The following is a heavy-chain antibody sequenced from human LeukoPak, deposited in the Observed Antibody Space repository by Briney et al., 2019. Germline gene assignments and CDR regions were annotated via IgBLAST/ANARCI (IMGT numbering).Heavy chain of an antibody. CDR1: GGTFSSYA. V-gene: IGHV1-69*06. D-gene: IGHD6-13*01. CDR2: IIPIFGTA. CDR3: ARGYSSSWYGPYYYYYMDV. J-gene: IGHJ6*03. Sequence: ASVKVSCKASGGTFSSYAISWVRQAPGQGLEWMGGIIPIFGTANYAQKFQGRVTITADKSTSTAYMELRSLRSDDTAVYYCARGYSSSWYGPYYYYYMDVWGKGTTVTVSS.